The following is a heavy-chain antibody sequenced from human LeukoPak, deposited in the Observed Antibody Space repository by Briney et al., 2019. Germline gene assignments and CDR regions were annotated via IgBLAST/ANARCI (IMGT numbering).Heavy chain of an antibody. Sequence: GASVKVSCKASGYTFTSYAMHWVRQAPGQRLEWMGWINAGNGNTKYSQKFQGRVTITRDTSASTAYMELSSLRSEDTAVYYCARETTMVRGVHRTFGYWGQGTLVTVSS. D-gene: IGHD3-10*01. J-gene: IGHJ4*02. V-gene: IGHV1-3*01. CDR2: INAGNGNT. CDR1: GYTFTSYA. CDR3: ARETTMVRGVHRTFGY.